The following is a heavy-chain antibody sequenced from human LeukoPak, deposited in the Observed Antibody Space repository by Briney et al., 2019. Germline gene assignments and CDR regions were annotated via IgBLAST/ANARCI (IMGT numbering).Heavy chain of an antibody. V-gene: IGHV3-48*03. CDR2: ISTSGSTT. Sequence: PGGSLRPSCAASGFTFSDYEINWVRQAPGKGLEWVSCISTSGSTTYYADSVKGRFTISRDNAKNSLFLQMNTLTAEDTAVYYCARGALHVFDYWGQGTPVTVSS. J-gene: IGHJ4*02. CDR3: ARGALHVFDY. CDR1: GFTFSDYE. D-gene: IGHD3-10*02.